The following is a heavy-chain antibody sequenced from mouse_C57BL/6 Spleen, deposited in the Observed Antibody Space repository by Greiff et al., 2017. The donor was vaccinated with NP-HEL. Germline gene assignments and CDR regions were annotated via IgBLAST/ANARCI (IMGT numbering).Heavy chain of an antibody. J-gene: IGHJ4*01. Sequence: VQLQQSGAELARPGASVKMSCKASGYTFTSYTMHWVKQRPEQGLEWIGYINPSSGYTKYNQKFTDKATLTADKSYSTAYMQLSSLTSEDSAVYYCARGYYYGSSYEGARDYWGQGTSVTVSS. V-gene: IGHV1-4*01. CDR2: INPSSGYT. D-gene: IGHD1-1*01. CDR1: GYTFTSYT. CDR3: ARGYYYGSSYEGARDY.